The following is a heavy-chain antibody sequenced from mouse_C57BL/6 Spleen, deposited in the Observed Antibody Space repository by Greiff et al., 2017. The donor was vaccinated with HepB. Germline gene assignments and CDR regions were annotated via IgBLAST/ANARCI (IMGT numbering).Heavy chain of an antibody. Sequence: QLQQSGPELVKPGASVKISCKASGYTFTDYYMNWVKQSHGKSLEWIGDINPNNGGTSYNQKFKGKATLTVDKSSSTAYMELRSLTSEDSAVYYCARQQLRLRAMDYWGQGTSVTVSS. J-gene: IGHJ4*01. V-gene: IGHV1-26*01. CDR3: ARQQLRLRAMDY. CDR1: GYTFTDYY. D-gene: IGHD3-2*02. CDR2: INPNNGGT.